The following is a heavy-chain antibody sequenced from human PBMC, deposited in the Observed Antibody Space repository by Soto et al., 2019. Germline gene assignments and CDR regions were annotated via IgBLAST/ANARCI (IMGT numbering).Heavy chain of an antibody. V-gene: IGHV4-59*01. Sequence: QVQLQESGPGLVKPSETLSLTCSVSGVSISSNYWSWIRQPPGKGLEWIGYIYYSGSTNYNPSLKSRVTISVDRSSNQFSLKVSSVTAADTAVYYCARRAGTTLDPWGQGTLFTVSS. CDR2: IYYSGST. D-gene: IGHD1-1*01. J-gene: IGHJ5*02. CDR1: GVSISSNY. CDR3: ARRAGTTLDP.